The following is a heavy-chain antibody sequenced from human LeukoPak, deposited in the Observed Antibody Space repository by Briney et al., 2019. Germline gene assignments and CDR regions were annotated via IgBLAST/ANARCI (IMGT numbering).Heavy chain of an antibody. J-gene: IGHJ3*02. V-gene: IGHV1-18*01. Sequence: ASVKVSCKASGYTFTSYGISWVRQAPGQGLEWMGWISAYNGNTNYAQKFQGRVTMTRDTSISTAYMELSRLRPDDTAVYYCARTSKLDPDAFDIWGQGTMVTVSS. CDR3: ARTSKLDPDAFDI. D-gene: IGHD1-1*01. CDR1: GYTFTSYG. CDR2: ISAYNGNT.